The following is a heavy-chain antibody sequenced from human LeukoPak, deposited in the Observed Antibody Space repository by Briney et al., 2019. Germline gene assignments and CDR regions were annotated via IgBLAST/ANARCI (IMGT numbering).Heavy chain of an antibody. CDR2: IYYSGST. D-gene: IGHD1-1*01. CDR3: ARNDPADAFDT. J-gene: IGHJ3*02. V-gene: IGHV4-61*01. CDR1: GGSVSSGSYY. Sequence: PSETLSLTCTVSGGSVSSGSYYWSWIRQPPGKGLEWIGYIYYSGSTNYNPSLKSRVTISVDTSKNQFSLKLSSVTAADTAVYYCARNDPADAFDTWGQGTMVTVSS.